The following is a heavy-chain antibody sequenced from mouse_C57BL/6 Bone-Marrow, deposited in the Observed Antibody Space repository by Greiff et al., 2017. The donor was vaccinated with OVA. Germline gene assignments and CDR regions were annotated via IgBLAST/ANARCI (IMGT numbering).Heavy chain of an antibody. V-gene: IGHV1-81*01. CDR2: SYPRSGNT. J-gene: IGHJ3*01. CDR1: GYTFTSYG. CDR3: ARPYYDFFAY. Sequence: QVQLKESGAELARPGASVKLSCKASGYTFTSYGISWVKQRPGQGLEWIGESYPRSGNTYYNEKFKGKATLTADKSSSTAYMELRSLTSEDSAVYFCARPYYDFFAYWGQGTLVTVSA. D-gene: IGHD2-4*01.